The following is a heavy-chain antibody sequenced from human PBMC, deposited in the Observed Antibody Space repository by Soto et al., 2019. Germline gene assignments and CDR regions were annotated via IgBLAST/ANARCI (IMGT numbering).Heavy chain of an antibody. J-gene: IGHJ4*02. CDR1: GFTFSNAW. CDR2: IKSKTDGGTT. V-gene: IGHV3-15*07. D-gene: IGHD3-22*01. CDR3: TTDEGADYYDSSGYSFDY. Sequence: PGGSLRLSCAASGFTFSNAWMNWVRQAPGKGLEWVGRIKSKTDGGTTDYAAPVKGRFTISRDDSKNTLYLQMNSLKTEDTAVYYCTTDEGADYYDSSGYSFDYWGKGTLVTVSS.